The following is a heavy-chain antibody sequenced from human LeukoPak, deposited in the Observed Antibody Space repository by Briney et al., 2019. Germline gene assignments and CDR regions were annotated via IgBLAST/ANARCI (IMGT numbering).Heavy chain of an antibody. CDR1: GYTFTSYD. CDR3: ARGSFYCSSTSCYLLDY. Sequence: ASVKVSCKASGYTFTSYDINWVRQATGQGLEWMGWMNPNSGDTGYAQKFQGRATITRNTSISTAYMELSSLRSEDTAVYYCARGSFYCSSTSCYLLDYWGQGTLVTVSS. J-gene: IGHJ4*02. D-gene: IGHD2-2*01. CDR2: MNPNSGDT. V-gene: IGHV1-8*01.